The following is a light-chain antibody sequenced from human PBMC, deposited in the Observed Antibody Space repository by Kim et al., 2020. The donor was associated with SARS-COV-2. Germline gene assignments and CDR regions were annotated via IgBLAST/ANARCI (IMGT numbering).Light chain of an antibody. CDR1: NIGSKN. CDR3: QVWDSSTGL. J-gene: IGLJ3*02. Sequence: SYELTQPLSVSVALGQTARITCGGNNIGSKNVHWYQQKPGQAPVLVIYRDNNRPSGIPERFSGSNSGNTATLTISRAQAGDEADYYCQVWDSSTGLFGGG. V-gene: IGLV3-9*01. CDR2: RDN.